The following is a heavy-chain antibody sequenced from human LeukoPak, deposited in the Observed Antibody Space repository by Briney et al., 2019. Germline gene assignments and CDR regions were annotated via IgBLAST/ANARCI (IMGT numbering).Heavy chain of an antibody. V-gene: IGHV4-61*01. CDR2: IYYSGST. CDR1: GGSVSSGSYY. Sequence: SETLSLTRTVSGGSVSSGSYYWSWIRQPPGKGLEWIGYIYYSGSTNSNPSLKSRVTISVDTSKNQFSLKLSSVTAADTAVYYCARGPVVVTAYHIDYWGQGTLVTVSS. CDR3: ARGPVVVTAYHIDY. J-gene: IGHJ4*02. D-gene: IGHD2-21*02.